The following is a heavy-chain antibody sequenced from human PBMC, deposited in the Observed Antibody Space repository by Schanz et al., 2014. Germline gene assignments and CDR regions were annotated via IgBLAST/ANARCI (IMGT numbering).Heavy chain of an antibody. Sequence: QVQLQQWGAGLLKPSETLSLTCAVSGGSFSGYYWSWIRQPPDTGLEWIGEINQSGDTNYNPSLKSRVTISVDTSNNQFSLKLRSVTAADTAVYYCYGMDVWGQGTTVTVSS. CDR2: INQSGDT. CDR1: GGSFSGYY. V-gene: IGHV4-34*01. CDR3: YGMDV. J-gene: IGHJ6*02.